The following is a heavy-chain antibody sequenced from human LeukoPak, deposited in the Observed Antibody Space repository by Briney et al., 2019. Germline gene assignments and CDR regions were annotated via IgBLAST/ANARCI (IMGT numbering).Heavy chain of an antibody. V-gene: IGHV3-23*01. CDR3: DEQGATLGGVAFDI. CDR1: GFTFGSYA. J-gene: IGHJ3*02. CDR2: ISSSGGST. D-gene: IGHD3-16*01. Sequence: GGSLRLSCAASGFTFGSYAMSWVRQAPGKGLEWVSPISSSGGSTAYAECVKDRLSISTYHSKNTMYMQMNSLRGADTAVNYCDEQGATLGGVAFDIWGQGTMVTVSS.